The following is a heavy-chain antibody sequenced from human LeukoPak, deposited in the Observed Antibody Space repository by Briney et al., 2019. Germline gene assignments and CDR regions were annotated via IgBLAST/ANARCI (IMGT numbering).Heavy chain of an antibody. V-gene: IGHV4-59*01. CDR2: IYYSGST. CDR3: ARYPSGTYGYYGMDV. D-gene: IGHD4-17*01. J-gene: IGHJ6*02. CDR1: GGSISSYY. Sequence: PSETLSLTCTVSGGSISSYYWSWIRQPPGEGLEWIGYIYYSGSTNYNPSLKSRVTISVDTSKNQFSLKLSSVTAADSAVYYCARYPSGTYGYYGMDVWGQGTTVTVCS.